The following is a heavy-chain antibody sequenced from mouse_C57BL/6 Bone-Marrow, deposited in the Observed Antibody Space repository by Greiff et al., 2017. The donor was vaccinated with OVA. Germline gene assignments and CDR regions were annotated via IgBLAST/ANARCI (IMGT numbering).Heavy chain of an antibody. CDR2: FYPGSGSI. V-gene: IGHV1-62-2*01. CDR3: ARHGGGLAWFAY. Sequence: VKVVESGAELVKPGASVKLSCKASGYTFTEYTIHWVKQRSGQGLEWIGWFYPGSGSIKYNEKLKDKATLTAAKSSSTVYMERSRLTSEDSAVYFWARHGGGLAWFAYWGQGTLVTVSA. J-gene: IGHJ3*01. CDR1: GYTFTEYT.